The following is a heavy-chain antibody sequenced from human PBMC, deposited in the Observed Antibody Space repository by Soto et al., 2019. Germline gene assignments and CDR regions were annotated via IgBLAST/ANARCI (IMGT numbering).Heavy chain of an antibody. CDR2: IYWDDDK. J-gene: IGHJ4*02. CDR1: GFSLSTSGVG. D-gene: IGHD5-18*01. CDR3: AHSSGGQLWSYPLDY. V-gene: IGHV2-5*02. Sequence: QITLKESGPTLVKPTQTLTLTCTFSGFSLSTSGVGVGWIRQPPGKALEWLALIYWDDDKRYSPSLKSRVTITNATSKNKVVLTMTNMDPVDTATYYCAHSSGGQLWSYPLDYWGQGTLVTVSS.